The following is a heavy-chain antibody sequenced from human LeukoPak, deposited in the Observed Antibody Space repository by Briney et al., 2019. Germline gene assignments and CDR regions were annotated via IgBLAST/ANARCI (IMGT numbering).Heavy chain of an antibody. D-gene: IGHD5-24*01. V-gene: IGHV1-69*13. Sequence: SVKVSCKASGGTFSSYAISWVRQAPGQGLEWMGGIIPIFGTANYAQKFQGRVTITADESTSTAYMELSSLRSEDTAVYYCARGSRWLQNQFDYWGQGTLVTVSS. CDR3: ARGSRWLQNQFDY. CDR1: GGTFSSYA. J-gene: IGHJ4*02. CDR2: IIPIFGTA.